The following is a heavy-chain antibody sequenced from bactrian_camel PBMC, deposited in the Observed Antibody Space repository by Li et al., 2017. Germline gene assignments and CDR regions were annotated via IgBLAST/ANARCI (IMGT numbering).Heavy chain of an antibody. CDR1: GFAFSNYC. Sequence: QLVESGGGLVQPGGSLRLSCEASGFAFSNYCMFWVRQAPGGGLEWLSAIHTGAGVIHTADSVKGRFIISRDNAKNTLYLQLNSLKTEDTAMYYCAAPNSDLANTLGDLGYWGQGTQVTVS. CDR3: AAPNSDLANTLGDLGY. J-gene: IGHJ6*01. D-gene: IGHD4*01. V-gene: IGHV3S1*01. CDR2: IHTGAGVI.